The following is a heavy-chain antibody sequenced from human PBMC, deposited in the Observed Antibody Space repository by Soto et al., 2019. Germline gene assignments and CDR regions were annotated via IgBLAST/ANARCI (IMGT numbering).Heavy chain of an antibody. D-gene: IGHD3-9*01. Sequence: GASVKVSCKASGFTFTSSAVQWVRQARGQRLEWIGWIVVGSGNTNYAQKFQERVTITRDMSTSTAYMELSSLRSEDTAVYYCAADSEGSVFDWLLRYYYYYGMDVWGQGTTVTVSS. CDR3: AADSEGSVFDWLLRYYYYYGMDV. V-gene: IGHV1-58*01. CDR1: GFTFTSSA. J-gene: IGHJ6*02. CDR2: IVVGSGNT.